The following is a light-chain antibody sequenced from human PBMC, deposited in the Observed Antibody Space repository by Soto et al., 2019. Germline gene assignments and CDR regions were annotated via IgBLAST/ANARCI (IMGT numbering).Light chain of an antibody. J-gene: IGLJ1*01. V-gene: IGLV2-8*01. CDR1: SCDVGGYNY. Sequence: QSVLTQPPSASGSPGQPVTISCTGTSCDVGGYNYVSWYQQHPGKAPKLMIYDVSKRPSGVPDRFSGSKSGNTASLTVSGLQAEDEADYYCSSYAGTHIVFGTGTKVT. CDR2: DVS. CDR3: SSYAGTHIV.